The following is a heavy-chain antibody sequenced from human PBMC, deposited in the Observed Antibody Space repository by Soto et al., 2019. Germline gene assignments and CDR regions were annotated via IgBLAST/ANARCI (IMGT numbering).Heavy chain of an antibody. J-gene: IGHJ4*02. CDR3: ARERGVVVAATRYFDY. CDR1: GFTFSSYG. CDR2: IWYDGSNK. V-gene: IGHV3-33*01. D-gene: IGHD2-15*01. Sequence: QVQLVESGGGVVQPGRSLRLSCAASGFTFSSYGMHWVRQAPGKGLEWVAVIWYDGSNKYYADSVKGRFTISRDNSKNKLYLQMNSLRAEDTAVYYCARERGVVVAATRYFDYWGQGTLVTVSS.